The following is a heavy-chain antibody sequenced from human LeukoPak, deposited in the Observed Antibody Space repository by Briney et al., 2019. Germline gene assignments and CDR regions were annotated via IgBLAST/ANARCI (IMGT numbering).Heavy chain of an antibody. Sequence: GGSLRLSCAGSGFTFVRYGMHWFRQTPGKGLEWVAVIAYDGSRAFYADSVKGRFTISRDNSKNTMSVQMDDLRAEDTAVYYCTRYNNAHFDYWGQGTLVTVSS. J-gene: IGHJ4*02. V-gene: IGHV3-33*01. CDR1: GFTFVRYG. CDR2: IAYDGSRA. CDR3: TRYNNAHFDY. D-gene: IGHD1-14*01.